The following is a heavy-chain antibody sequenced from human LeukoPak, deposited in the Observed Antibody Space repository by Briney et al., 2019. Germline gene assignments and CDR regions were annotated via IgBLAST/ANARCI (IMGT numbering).Heavy chain of an antibody. V-gene: IGHV3-13*01. Sequence: GGSLRLSCAASGFTFSSYDMHWVRQATGKGLEWVSAIGTAGDTYYPGSVKGRFTISRENAKNSLYLQMNSLRAGDTAVYYCARQYYYDSSGYSWGYWGQGTLVTVSS. CDR2: IGTAGDT. CDR1: GFTFSSYD. J-gene: IGHJ4*02. D-gene: IGHD3-22*01. CDR3: ARQYYYDSSGYSWGY.